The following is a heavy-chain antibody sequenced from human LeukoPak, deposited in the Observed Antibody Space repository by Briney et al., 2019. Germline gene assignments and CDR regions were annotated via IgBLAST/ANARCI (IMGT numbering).Heavy chain of an antibody. D-gene: IGHD6-19*01. Sequence: GGSLRLSCAASGFTVSSNYLSWVRQAPGKGLEWVSVIYSGGSTYYADSVKGRFTISRDNSKNTLHLQMNSLRAEDTAVYYGIPVAGTGFDYWGQGTLVTVSS. CDR1: GFTVSSNY. J-gene: IGHJ4*02. CDR3: IPVAGTGFDY. V-gene: IGHV3-53*01. CDR2: IYSGGST.